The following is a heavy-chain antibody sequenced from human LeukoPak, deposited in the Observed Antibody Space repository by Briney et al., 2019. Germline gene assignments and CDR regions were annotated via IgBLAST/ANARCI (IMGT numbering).Heavy chain of an antibody. CDR2: IILILGIA. J-gene: IGHJ6*02. Sequence: SVKVSCKASGGTFSSYAISWVRQAPGQGLEWMGRIILILGIANYAQKFQGRVTITADKSTSTAYMELSSLRSEDTAVYYCARGFDDYYYGMDVWGQGTTVTVSS. CDR1: GGTFSSYA. CDR3: ARGFDDYYYGMDV. V-gene: IGHV1-69*04.